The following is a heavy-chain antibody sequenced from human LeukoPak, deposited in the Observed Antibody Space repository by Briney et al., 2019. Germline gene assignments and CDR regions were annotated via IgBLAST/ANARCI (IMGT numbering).Heavy chain of an antibody. CDR1: GGSVSRAGYY. CDR3: ARLGGEWEQRFTFDA. V-gene: IGHV4-30-2*01. J-gene: IGHJ4*02. CDR2: IYFGETT. Sequence: SETLSLTCTVSGGSVSRAGYYWSWIRQPPGKDLEWIGYIYFGETTAYSPSLKSRVSISVDRSKNQFSLNLTSVTAADTAVYYFARLGGEWEQRFTFDAGGKGTRVTVSS. D-gene: IGHD1/OR15-1a*01.